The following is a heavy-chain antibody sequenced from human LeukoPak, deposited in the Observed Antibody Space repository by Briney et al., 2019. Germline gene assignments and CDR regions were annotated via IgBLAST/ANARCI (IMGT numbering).Heavy chain of an antibody. CDR3: AKDTRYFDWLLYGYYFDY. Sequence: GGSLRLSCAASGFTFSSYGMHWVRQAPGKGLEWVAVISYDGSNKYYADSVKGRFTISRDNSKNTLYLQMNSLRADDTAVYYCAKDTRYFDWLLYGYYFDYWGQGTLVTVSS. D-gene: IGHD3-9*01. J-gene: IGHJ4*02. CDR2: ISYDGSNK. V-gene: IGHV3-30*18. CDR1: GFTFSSYG.